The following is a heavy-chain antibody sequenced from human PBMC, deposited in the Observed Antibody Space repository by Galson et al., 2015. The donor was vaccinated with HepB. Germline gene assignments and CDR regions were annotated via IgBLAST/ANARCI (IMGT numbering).Heavy chain of an antibody. CDR3: AKSRFLEWVGSTGKEYKYYAMDV. J-gene: IGHJ6*02. CDR2: LIPIFGTT. Sequence: VKVSCKASGGTFSRYYAISWVRQAPGQGLEWMATLIPIFGTTNYAQKFQGRVTITADESTTTAYMELSSLRSEDTAVYYCAKSRFLEWVGSTGKEYKYYAMDVWGQGTTVTVSS. D-gene: IGHD3-3*01. V-gene: IGHV1-69*15. CDR1: GGTFSRYYA.